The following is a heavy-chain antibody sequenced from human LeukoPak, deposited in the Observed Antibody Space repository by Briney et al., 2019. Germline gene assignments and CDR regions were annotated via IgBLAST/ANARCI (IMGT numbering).Heavy chain of an antibody. CDR1: GGSISSYY. D-gene: IGHD1-26*01. CDR2: IYYSGST. V-gene: IGHV4-59*01. CDR3: ARGLVGATGGRSAFDI. J-gene: IGHJ3*02. Sequence: SETLSLTCTVSGGSISSYYWSWIRQPPGKGLEWIGYIYYSGSTNYNPSLKSRVTISVGTSKNQFSLKLSSVTAADTAVYYCARGLVGATGGRSAFDIWGQGTMVTVSS.